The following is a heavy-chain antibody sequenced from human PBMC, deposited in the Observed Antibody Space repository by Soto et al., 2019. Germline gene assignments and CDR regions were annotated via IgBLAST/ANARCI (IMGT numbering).Heavy chain of an antibody. CDR3: ARTRGRPRTFDY. CDR1: GFSLSTSGMR. D-gene: IGHD3-16*01. Sequence: ASGPTLVNPTQTLTLTCTFSGFSLSTSGMRVSWIRQPPGKALEWLARIDWDDDKFYSTSLKTRLTISKDTSKNQVVLTMTNMDPVDTATYYCARTRGRPRTFDYWGEGTLVTVSS. CDR2: IDWDDDK. J-gene: IGHJ4*02. V-gene: IGHV2-70*04.